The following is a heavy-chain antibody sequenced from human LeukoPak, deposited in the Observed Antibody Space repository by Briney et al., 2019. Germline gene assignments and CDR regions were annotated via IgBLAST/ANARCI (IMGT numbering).Heavy chain of an antibody. Sequence: ASVTVSCKASGYTFTSYYMHWVRQAPGQGLEWMGWINPNSGGTNYAQKFQGRVTMTRDTSISTAYMELSRLRSDDTAVYYCARDKYYDFWSGYSPRWFDPWGQGTLVTASS. V-gene: IGHV1-2*02. CDR3: ARDKYYDFWSGYSPRWFDP. D-gene: IGHD3-3*01. J-gene: IGHJ5*02. CDR2: INPNSGGT. CDR1: GYTFTSYY.